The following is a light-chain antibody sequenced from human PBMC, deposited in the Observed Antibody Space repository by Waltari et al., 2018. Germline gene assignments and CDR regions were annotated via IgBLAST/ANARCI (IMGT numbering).Light chain of an antibody. CDR1: TIGSRS. Sequence: SYVLTQPPSVSVAPGQTARINCAGYTIGSRSVHPDQQQPGQAPVLVVFDDTDRPSGIPERFSGSNSGNTATLTISRVEAGDAADYHCQVWDTGTDHWVFGGGTKVTVL. CDR3: QVWDTGTDHWV. J-gene: IGLJ3*02. V-gene: IGLV3-21*02. CDR2: DDT.